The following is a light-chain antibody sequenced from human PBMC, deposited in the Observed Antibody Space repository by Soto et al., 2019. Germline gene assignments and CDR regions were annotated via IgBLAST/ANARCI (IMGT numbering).Light chain of an antibody. CDR3: QQYNSYPT. V-gene: IGKV1-5*03. CDR1: QSISSW. J-gene: IGKJ1*01. CDR2: KAS. Sequence: DIQMTQSPSTLSASVGDRVTITCRASQSISSWLAWYQQKPGKAPKLLIYKASSLESEVPSRFSGSGSGTGFTLTISSLQPDDFATYYCQQYNSYPTFGQGTKVEIK.